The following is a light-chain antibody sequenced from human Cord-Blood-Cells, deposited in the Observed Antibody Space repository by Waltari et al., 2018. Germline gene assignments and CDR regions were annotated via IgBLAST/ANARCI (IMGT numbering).Light chain of an antibody. J-gene: IGLJ3*02. CDR2: KDS. V-gene: IGLV3-27*01. Sequence: SYELTQPSSVSVSPGQTARITCSGDVLAKKYARWFQQKPGQAPVLVIYKDSGRPSGIPGRFAGSSSGTTVTLTISGAQVEDEADYYCYSAADNKGVFGGGTKLTVL. CDR1: VLAKKY. CDR3: YSAADNKGV.